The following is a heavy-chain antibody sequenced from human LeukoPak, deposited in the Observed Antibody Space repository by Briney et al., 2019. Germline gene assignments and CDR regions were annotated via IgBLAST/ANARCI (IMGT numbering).Heavy chain of an antibody. Sequence: GGSLRLSCAASGFTFSSYWMSWVRQAPGKGLEWVANIKQDGSEKYYVDSVKGRFTISRDNAKNSLYLQMNSLRAEDTAVYYCARDGPYSGSYYYYYYMDVWGKGTTVTVSS. V-gene: IGHV3-7*01. D-gene: IGHD1-26*01. CDR1: GFTFSSYW. J-gene: IGHJ6*03. CDR3: ARDGPYSGSYYYYYYMDV. CDR2: IKQDGSEK.